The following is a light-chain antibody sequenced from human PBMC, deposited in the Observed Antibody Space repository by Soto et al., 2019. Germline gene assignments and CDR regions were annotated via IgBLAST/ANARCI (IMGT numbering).Light chain of an antibody. CDR1: QSFSKRD. V-gene: IGKV3D-20*02. Sequence: IVVTQSPDTLSLSPGQRATLSCRTSQSFSKRDLAWYQQKPGQAPMLLIYDVSERASDIPDRFSGSGSGTDFTLTINRLVPEDVAVYYCQYQGSFGGGTKVEIK. CDR3: QYQGS. CDR2: DVS. J-gene: IGKJ4*01.